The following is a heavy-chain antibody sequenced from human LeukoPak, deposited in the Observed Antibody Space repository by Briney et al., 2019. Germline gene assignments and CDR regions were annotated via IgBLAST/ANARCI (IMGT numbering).Heavy chain of an antibody. Sequence: GASVKVSCKASGYTFTGYYMHWVRQAPGQGLEWMGRINPNSGGTNYAQKFQGRVTMTRDTSISTAYMELSRLRSDDTAVYYCARDQGYSSGWYGGGYWGQGTLVTVPS. CDR2: INPNSGGT. CDR1: GYTFTGYY. J-gene: IGHJ4*02. D-gene: IGHD6-19*01. V-gene: IGHV1-2*06. CDR3: ARDQGYSSGWYGGGY.